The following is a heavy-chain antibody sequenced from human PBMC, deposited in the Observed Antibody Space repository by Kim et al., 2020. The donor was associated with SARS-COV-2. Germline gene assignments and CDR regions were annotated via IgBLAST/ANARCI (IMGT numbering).Heavy chain of an antibody. CDR1: GFTFSSYA. Sequence: GGSLRLSCAASGFTFSSYAMSWVRQAPWKGLEWVSAISGSGGSTYYADSVKGRFTISRDNSKNTLYLQMNSLRAEDTAVYYCAKDHDTYYYDSSGYSSFDYWGQGTLVTVSS. CDR2: ISGSGGST. D-gene: IGHD3-22*01. J-gene: IGHJ4*02. V-gene: IGHV3-23*01. CDR3: AKDHDTYYYDSSGYSSFDY.